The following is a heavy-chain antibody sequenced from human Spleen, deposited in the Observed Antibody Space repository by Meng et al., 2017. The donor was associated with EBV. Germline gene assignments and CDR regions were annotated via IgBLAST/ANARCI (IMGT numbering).Heavy chain of an antibody. V-gene: IGHV4-39*07. D-gene: IGHD2-15*01. CDR3: ASYCNVGSCYSTFDP. CDR1: GGFIINSGYY. Sequence: EYGHRLLRLSETLSLTCPASGGFIINSGYYWGCIRQFPGKGLEWIGSLSFRGNTHYNPSLKNRVTMSIDTSRNQFSLKVTSVTAADTAVYYCASYCNVGSCYSTFDPWGQGTLVTVSS. J-gene: IGHJ5*02. CDR2: LSFRGNT.